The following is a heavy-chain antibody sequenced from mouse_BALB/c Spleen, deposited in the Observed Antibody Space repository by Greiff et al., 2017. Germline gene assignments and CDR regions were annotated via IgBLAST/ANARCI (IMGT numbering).Heavy chain of an antibody. CDR1: GFTFSSYA. V-gene: IGHV5-9-3*01. CDR3: ARHDGNYDY. J-gene: IGHJ2*01. D-gene: IGHD2-1*01. Sequence: EVMLVESGGGLVKPGGSLKLSCAASGFTFSSYAMSWVRQTPEKRLGWVATISSGGSYTYYPDSVKGRFTISRDNAKNTLYLQMSSLRSEDTAMYYCARHDGNYDYWGQGTTLTVSS. CDR2: ISSGGSYT.